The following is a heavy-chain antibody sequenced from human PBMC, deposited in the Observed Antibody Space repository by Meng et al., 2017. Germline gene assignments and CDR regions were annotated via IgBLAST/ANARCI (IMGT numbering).Heavy chain of an antibody. D-gene: IGHD3-22*01. V-gene: IGHV1-69*06. CDR2: IIPIFGTA. CDR3: ASFPLERYYDSSGYYYYYYGMDV. J-gene: IGHJ6*02. CDR1: GYTFTGYY. Sequence: SVKVSCKASGYTFTGYYMHWVRQAPGQGLEWMGGIIPIFGTANYAQKFQGRVTITADKSTSTAYMELSSLRSEDTAVYYCASFPLERYYDSSGYYYYYYGMDVWGQGTTVTVSS.